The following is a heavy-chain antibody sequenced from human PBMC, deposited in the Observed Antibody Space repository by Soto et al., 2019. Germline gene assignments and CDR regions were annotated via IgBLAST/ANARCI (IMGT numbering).Heavy chain of an antibody. CDR1: GYTFTGYY. Sequence: QVQLVQAGAEVKKPGATVKVSCKASGYTFTGYYMHWVRQAPGQGLEWMGWINPNSGGTNYAQKFKGRVTMTRDTSISTAYMELSRLRSDDTAVYYCAREGGYISSSGFDYWGQGTLVTVSS. V-gene: IGHV1-2*02. CDR3: AREGGYISSSGFDY. CDR2: INPNSGGT. D-gene: IGHD6-6*01. J-gene: IGHJ4*02.